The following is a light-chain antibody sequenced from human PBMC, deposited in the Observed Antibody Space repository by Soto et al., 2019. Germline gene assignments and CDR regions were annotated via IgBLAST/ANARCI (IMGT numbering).Light chain of an antibody. CDR3: QQYGNSPIT. CDR1: QSLGSNS. Sequence: ETVLTQSPGTLSLSPGETATLSCRASQSLGSNSLVWYQQKPGQPPRLLISGVSNRATDIPDRFSGRGSGTDFTLTITRLESEDFAGYACQQYGNSPITFGQGTRLEIK. V-gene: IGKV3-20*01. CDR2: GVS. J-gene: IGKJ5*01.